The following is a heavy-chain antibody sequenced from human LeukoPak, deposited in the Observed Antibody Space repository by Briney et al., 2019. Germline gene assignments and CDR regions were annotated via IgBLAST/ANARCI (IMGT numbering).Heavy chain of an antibody. Sequence: KAGGSLRLSCAASGFTFTNAWMTWVRQAPGKGLEWFGRIKSKRDGGTIDYAAPVKGGFTIYRDDSKDTLYLQMNNLKIADAAIYYCTTVGSAWNFDYWGQGTMVTVSS. D-gene: IGHD6-25*01. CDR2: IKSKRDGGTI. J-gene: IGHJ4*02. V-gene: IGHV3-15*01. CDR3: TTVGSAWNFDY. CDR1: GFTFTNAW.